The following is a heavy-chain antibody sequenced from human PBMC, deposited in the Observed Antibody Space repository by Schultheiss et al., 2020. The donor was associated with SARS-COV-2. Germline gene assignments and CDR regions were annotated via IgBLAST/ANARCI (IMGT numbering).Heavy chain of an antibody. CDR1: GFTFSSYG. D-gene: IGHD3-22*01. CDR2: IWYDGSNK. J-gene: IGHJ4*02. Sequence: GGSLRLSCAASGFTFSSYGMHWVRQAPGKGLEWVAVIWYDGSNKYYADSVKGRFTISRDNSKNTLYLQMNSLRAEDTAVYYCARDDSSGYYYGKIDYWGQGTLVTASS. V-gene: IGHV3-33*01. CDR3: ARDDSSGYYYGKIDY.